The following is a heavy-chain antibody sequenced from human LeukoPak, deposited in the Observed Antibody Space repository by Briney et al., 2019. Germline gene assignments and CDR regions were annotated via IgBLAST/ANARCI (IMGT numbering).Heavy chain of an antibody. V-gene: IGHV3-9*01. CDR1: GFTFDDYA. J-gene: IGHJ4*02. Sequence: PGRSLRLSCAASGFTFDDYAMHWVRQAPGKGLEWVSGISWNSGSIGYADSVKGRFTISRDNAKNSLYLQMNSLRAEDTALYYCAKDNLWFGELLTYYFDYWGQGTLVTVSS. CDR2: ISWNSGSI. D-gene: IGHD3-10*01. CDR3: AKDNLWFGELLTYYFDY.